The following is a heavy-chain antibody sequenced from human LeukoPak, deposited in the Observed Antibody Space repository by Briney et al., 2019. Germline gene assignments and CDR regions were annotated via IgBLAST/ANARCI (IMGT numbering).Heavy chain of an antibody. D-gene: IGHD5-18*01. CDR1: GFTFSSYA. J-gene: IGHJ4*02. CDR3: ARLTAMALDY. CDR2: IGGSGGST. V-gene: IGHV3-23*01. Sequence: GGSLRLSCAASGFTFSSYAMSWVRQAPGKGLEWVSAIGGSGGSTYYADSVKGRFTISRDNSKNTLYLQMNSLRAEDTAVYYCARLTAMALDYWGQGTLVTVSS.